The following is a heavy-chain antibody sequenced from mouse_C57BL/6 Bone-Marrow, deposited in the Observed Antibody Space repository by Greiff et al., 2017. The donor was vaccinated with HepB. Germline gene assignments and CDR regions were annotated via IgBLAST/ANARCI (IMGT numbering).Heavy chain of an antibody. CDR1: GFNIKDDY. Sequence: EVKLLESGAELVRPGASVKLSCTASGFNIKDDYMHWVKQRPEQGLEWIGWIDPENGDTEYASKFQGKATITADTSSNTAYLQLSSLTSEDTAVYYCTTLRLRSLDYWGQGTTLTVSS. CDR2: IDPENGDT. V-gene: IGHV14-4*01. D-gene: IGHD3-2*02. CDR3: TTLRLRSLDY. J-gene: IGHJ2*01.